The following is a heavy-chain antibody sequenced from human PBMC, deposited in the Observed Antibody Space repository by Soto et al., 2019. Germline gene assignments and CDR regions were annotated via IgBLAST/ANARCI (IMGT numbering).Heavy chain of an antibody. Sequence: ASETLSLTCTVSGGSIGSSSYYWGWIRQPPGKGLEWIGSIYYSGSTYYNPSLKSRVTISVDTSKNQFSLKLSSVTAADTAVYYCARGPPAVGATKLLDYWGQGTLVTVSS. CDR2: IYYSGST. CDR3: ARGPPAVGATKLLDY. D-gene: IGHD1-26*01. V-gene: IGHV4-39*01. CDR1: GGSIGSSSYY. J-gene: IGHJ4*02.